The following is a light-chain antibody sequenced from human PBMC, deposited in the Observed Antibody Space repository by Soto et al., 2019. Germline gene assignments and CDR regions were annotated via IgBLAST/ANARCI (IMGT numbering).Light chain of an antibody. CDR2: GAS. V-gene: IGKV3D-15*01. CDR3: QQYNKWPAEIT. Sequence: EIVMTPSPATLSVSPCERAPLSWSAIQSVRSNLAWYQQTPGQAPRLLIYGASTRATGIPATFSGSGSGTQFTLTISSLQSEDSGVYYCQQYNKWPAEITCGQGTRLEIK. J-gene: IGKJ5*01. CDR1: QSVRSN.